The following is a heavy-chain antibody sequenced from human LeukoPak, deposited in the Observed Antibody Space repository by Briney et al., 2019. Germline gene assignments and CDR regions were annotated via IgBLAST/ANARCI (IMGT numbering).Heavy chain of an antibody. D-gene: IGHD4-17*01. CDR3: GAGDYGDYYYFDY. J-gene: IGHJ4*02. CDR1: GGSISSYY. CDR2: IYYSGST. Sequence: SETLSLTCTVSGGSISSYYWSWIRQPPGKGLEWIGYIYYSGSTNYDPSLNSRVTISVDTSKNQFSLKLSSVTAADTAVYYCGAGDYGDYYYFDYWGQGTLVTVSS. V-gene: IGHV4-59*01.